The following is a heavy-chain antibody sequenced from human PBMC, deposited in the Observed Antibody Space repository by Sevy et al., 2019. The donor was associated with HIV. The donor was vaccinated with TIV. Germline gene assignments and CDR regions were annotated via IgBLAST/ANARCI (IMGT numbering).Heavy chain of an antibody. CDR3: ARDRGYYDFWSGYEYSQH. CDR1: GYTFTRHD. D-gene: IGHD3-3*01. Sequence: ASVKVSCQTSGYTFTRHDINWVRQAPGQGLEWMGWISAYNGNTNYAQKLQGRVTMTTDTSTSTAYMELRSLRSDDTAVYYCARDRGYYDFWSGYEYSQHWGQGTLVTVSS. V-gene: IGHV1-18*01. CDR2: ISAYNGNT. J-gene: IGHJ1*01.